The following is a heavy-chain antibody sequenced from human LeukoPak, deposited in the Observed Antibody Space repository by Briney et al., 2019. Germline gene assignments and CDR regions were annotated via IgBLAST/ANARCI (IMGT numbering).Heavy chain of an antibody. V-gene: IGHV1-69*13. CDR3: AGLDPPDSIPGSQH. J-gene: IGHJ1*01. Sequence: SVKVSCKASGGTFSSYAISWVRQAPGQGLEWMGGIIPIFGTANYAQKFQGRVTITADESTSTAYMELSSLRSEDTAVYYCAGLDPPDSIPGSQHWGQGTLVTVSS. CDR2: IIPIFGTA. D-gene: IGHD3-22*01. CDR1: GGTFSSYA.